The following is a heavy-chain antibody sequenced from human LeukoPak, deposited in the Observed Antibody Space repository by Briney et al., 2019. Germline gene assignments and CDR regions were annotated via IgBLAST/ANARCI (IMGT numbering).Heavy chain of an antibody. CDR3: ARGYCRGGNCYGNGFDI. D-gene: IGHD2-15*01. CDR1: GFTFISYT. CDR2: ITSNSGYI. V-gene: IGHV3-21*04. J-gene: IGHJ3*02. Sequence: PGGSLRVSCAASGFTFISYTLNWVRQAPGKGLEWVSSITSNSGYISYADSVKGRFTISRDNSKNTLFLHMSSLSAEDTAVYFCARGYCRGGNCYGNGFDIWGRGTMVTVSS.